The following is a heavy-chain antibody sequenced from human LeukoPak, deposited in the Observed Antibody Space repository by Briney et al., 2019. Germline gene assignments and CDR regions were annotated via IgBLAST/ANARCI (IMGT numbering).Heavy chain of an antibody. D-gene: IGHD6-13*01. CDR1: GFTFSSYG. J-gene: IGHJ4*02. CDR2: ISYDGSNK. V-gene: IGHV3-30*18. Sequence: GGSLRLSCAASGFTFSSYGMHWVRQAPGKGLEWVAVISYDGSNKYYADSVKGRFTISRDNSKNTLYLQMNSLRAEDTAVYYCANSLAGSSWLDYWGQGTLVTVSS. CDR3: ANSLAGSSWLDY.